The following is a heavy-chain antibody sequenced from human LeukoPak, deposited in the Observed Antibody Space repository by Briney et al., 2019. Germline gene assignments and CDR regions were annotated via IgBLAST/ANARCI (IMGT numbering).Heavy chain of an antibody. CDR2: ISAYNGNT. CDR1: GYTFTSYG. J-gene: IGHJ6*03. V-gene: IGHV1-18*01. D-gene: IGHD2-2*01. CDR3: ARSLDKDIVVVPAAPPMKYYYYYYMDV. Sequence: AASVKVSCKASGYTFTSYGISWVRQAPGQGLEWMGWISAYNGNTNYAQKLQGRVTMTTDTSTSTAYMELRSLGSDDTAVYYCARSLDKDIVVVPAAPPMKYYYYYYMDVWGKGTTVTVSS.